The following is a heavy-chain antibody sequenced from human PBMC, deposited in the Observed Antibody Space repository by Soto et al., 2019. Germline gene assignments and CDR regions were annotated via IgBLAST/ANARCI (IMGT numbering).Heavy chain of an antibody. J-gene: IGHJ4*02. D-gene: IGHD3-10*01. V-gene: IGHV5-51*01. CDR2: IYPDDSDT. Sequence: DVQLVQSGAEVKKSGESLKISCKGSGYNFINYWIGWVRQMPGKGLEWMGIIYPDDSDTRYSPSFQGQVTISVDKSISTAYLQWSSLKTSYTAMYYCARRRFGESRGFDYWGQGTLVTVFS. CDR1: GYNFINYW. CDR3: ARRRFGESRGFDY.